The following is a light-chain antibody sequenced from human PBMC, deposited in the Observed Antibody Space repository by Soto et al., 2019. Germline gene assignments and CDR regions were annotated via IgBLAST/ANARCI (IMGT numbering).Light chain of an antibody. J-gene: IGKJ5*01. CDR3: QQYNEWPPFT. V-gene: IGKV3-15*01. Sequence: EIVLTQSPGTLSLSPGEGATLSCRASQSVSSNLAWYQQKPGQAPRLLIYHTSTRATGIPARFSGSGSGTEFTLTISSLQSEDFAVYYCQQYNEWPPFTFGQGTRLEI. CDR2: HTS. CDR1: QSVSSN.